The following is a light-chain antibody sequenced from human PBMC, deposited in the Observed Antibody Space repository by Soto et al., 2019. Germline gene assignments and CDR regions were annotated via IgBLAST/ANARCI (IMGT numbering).Light chain of an antibody. Sequence: EIVLTQSPATLSLSPGERATLSCRASQSVRSYLAWYQQKPGQAPRLLIYDASNRATCIPAKLSGSGSGTIFPITIRSSEHEDLAVYYCQQRGDWPRVTFGPWTKEDLK. V-gene: IGKV3-11*01. CDR2: DAS. J-gene: IGKJ3*01. CDR1: QSVRSY. CDR3: QQRGDWPRVT.